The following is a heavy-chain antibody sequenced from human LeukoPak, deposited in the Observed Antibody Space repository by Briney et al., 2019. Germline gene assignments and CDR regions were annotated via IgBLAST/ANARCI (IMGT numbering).Heavy chain of an antibody. CDR1: GGSISSHY. D-gene: IGHD6-19*01. V-gene: IGHV4-59*11. J-gene: IGHJ4*02. CDR2: IYYSGSN. CDR3: ARGGSSGSISPHFDY. Sequence: PSTSLSLTCTVSGGSISSHYWSWIRQPPGKGLEWIGYIYYSGSNNYNASLKSRVTISVDTSKNQFSLKLSSVTAADTTVYYSARGGSSGSISPHFDYWGEATLVTVSS.